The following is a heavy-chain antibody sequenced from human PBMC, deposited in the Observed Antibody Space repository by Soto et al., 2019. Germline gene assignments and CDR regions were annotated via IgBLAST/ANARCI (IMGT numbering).Heavy chain of an antibody. J-gene: IGHJ5*01. CDR3: ARGGGASSKNNWFDP. D-gene: IGHD2-2*01. CDR2: ISYDGSNK. CDR1: GFTFSSYA. Sequence: PGGSLRFSCAASGFTFSSYAMHWVRQAPGKGLEWAAVISYDGSNKYYADSVKGRFTISRDNSKNTQYLQMNSLRAEDTAGDYCARGGGASSKNNWFDPWGKGSLVTVSS. V-gene: IGHV3-30-3*01.